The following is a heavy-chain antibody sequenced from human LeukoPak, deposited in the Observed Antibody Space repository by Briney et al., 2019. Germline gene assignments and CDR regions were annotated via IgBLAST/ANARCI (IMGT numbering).Heavy chain of an antibody. CDR2: ISGSGGST. CDR1: GFTFSSYA. V-gene: IGHV3-23*01. Sequence: GGSLRLSCAASGFTFSSYAMNWVRQAPGRGLQWVSAISGSGGSTYYADSVKGRFPLSRDNSTTTLYLQMNSLRAEDTAVYYCAKVASGYSYGYPSGDYWGQGTLVTVSS. CDR3: AKVASGYSYGYPSGDY. D-gene: IGHD5-18*01. J-gene: IGHJ4*02.